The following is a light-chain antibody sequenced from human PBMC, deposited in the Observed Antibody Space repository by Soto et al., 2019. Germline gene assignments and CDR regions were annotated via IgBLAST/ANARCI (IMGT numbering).Light chain of an antibody. Sequence: QSVLTQPPSVSGAPGQRVTIPCTGSSSNIGAGYDVNWDQQLPGTAPKLLIYGNNNRPSGVPDRFSGSKSGTSASLAITGLQAEDEADYYCQSYDRSLSGRVFGTGTKVTVL. J-gene: IGLJ1*01. CDR1: SSNIGAGYD. CDR2: GNN. CDR3: QSYDRSLSGRV. V-gene: IGLV1-40*01.